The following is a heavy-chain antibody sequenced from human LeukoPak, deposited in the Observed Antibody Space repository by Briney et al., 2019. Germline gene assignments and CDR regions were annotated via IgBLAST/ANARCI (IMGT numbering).Heavy chain of an antibody. CDR2: IFYSGST. D-gene: IGHD2-15*01. CDR3: ARHLYCSGGSCYSGHYYYGMDI. V-gene: IGHV4-61*08. Sequence: SETLSLTCAVSGGSISSGGYSWSWIRQPPGKGLEWIAFIFYSGSTNYNPSLKSRVSISLDTSKNQISLKLSSVTAADTAVYYCARHLYCSGGSCYSGHYYYGMDIWGQGTTVTVSS. CDR1: GGSISSGGYS. J-gene: IGHJ6*02.